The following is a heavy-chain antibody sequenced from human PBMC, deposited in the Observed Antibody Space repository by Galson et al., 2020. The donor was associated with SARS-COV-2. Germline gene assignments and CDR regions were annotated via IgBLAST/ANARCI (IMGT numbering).Heavy chain of an antibody. CDR3: ARVRGAYGDSNCFDP. J-gene: IGHJ5*02. Sequence: GESLKISCAASGFTVSNNYMTWVRPAPGKGLEWVSLIYAAGSTYYADSVQGRFTISRDNSNNTVYLQMNSLRAEDTAVYYWARVRGAYGDSNCFDPWGQGTLVTVSS. CDR2: IYAAGST. CDR1: GFTVSNNY. V-gene: IGHV3-53*01. D-gene: IGHD4-17*01.